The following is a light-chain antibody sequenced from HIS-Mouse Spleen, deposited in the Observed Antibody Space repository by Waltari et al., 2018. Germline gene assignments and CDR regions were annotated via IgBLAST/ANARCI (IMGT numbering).Light chain of an antibody. Sequence: EIVLTQSPATLSLSPGERATLACRASQSVSSYLAWYPQKPGQAPRLLIYDASNRATGIPARFSGSGSGTDFTLTISSLEPEDFAVYYCQQRSNWPLTFGGGTKVEIK. CDR1: QSVSSY. CDR3: QQRSNWPLT. J-gene: IGKJ4*01. CDR2: DAS. V-gene: IGKV3-11*01.